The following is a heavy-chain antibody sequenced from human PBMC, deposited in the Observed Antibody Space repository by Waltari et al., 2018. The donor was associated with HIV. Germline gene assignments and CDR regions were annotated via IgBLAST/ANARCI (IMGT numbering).Heavy chain of an antibody. CDR3: ARDVFYPMGATNRGDYYYGMDV. V-gene: IGHV1-2*04. CDR1: GYTFTGYY. Sequence: QVQLVQSGAEVKKPGASVKVSCKASGYTFTGYYMHWVRQAHGQGLAWMGWINPNSGGTNYAQKFQGWVTMTRDTSISTAYMELSRLRSDDTAVYYCARDVFYPMGATNRGDYYYGMDVWGQGTTVTVSS. D-gene: IGHD1-26*01. CDR2: INPNSGGT. J-gene: IGHJ6*02.